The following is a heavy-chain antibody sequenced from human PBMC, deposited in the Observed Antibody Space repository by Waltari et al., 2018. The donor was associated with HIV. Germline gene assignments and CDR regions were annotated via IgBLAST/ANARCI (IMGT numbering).Heavy chain of an antibody. CDR2: INSDGSIT. Sequence: EVQLVESGGGLVQPGGSLRLSCAASGFTFSSYWMHWVRQAPGKGLVWVSRINSDGSITSHADSVKGRFTISRDNPRNTLYLQMNSLGAEDTAMYYCAKGGTSGYTFGFGRWGQGTLVTVSS. V-gene: IGHV3-74*01. CDR1: GFTFSSYW. CDR3: AKGGTSGYTFGFGR. J-gene: IGHJ1*01. D-gene: IGHD5-18*01.